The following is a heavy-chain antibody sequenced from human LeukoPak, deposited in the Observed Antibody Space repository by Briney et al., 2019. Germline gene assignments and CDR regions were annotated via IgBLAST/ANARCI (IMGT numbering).Heavy chain of an antibody. J-gene: IGHJ6*02. V-gene: IGHV4-34*01. Sequence: SETLSLTCAVYGGSFSGYYWSWIRQPPGKGLEWIGEINHSGSTNYNPSLKSRVTISVDTSKNQFSLKLSSVTAADTAVYYCARGVYSYYYYGMDVWGQGTTVTVS. CDR2: INHSGST. CDR3: ARGVYSYYYYGMDV. CDR1: GGSFSGYY. D-gene: IGHD4-11*01.